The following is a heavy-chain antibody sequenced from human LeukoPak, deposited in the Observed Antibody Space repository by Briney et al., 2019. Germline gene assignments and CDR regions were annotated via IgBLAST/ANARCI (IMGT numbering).Heavy chain of an antibody. D-gene: IGHD6-19*01. Sequence: GASVKVSCKASGYTFTGYYMHWVRQAPGQGLEWMGWINPNSGGTNYAQKFQGRVTMTRDTSISTAYMELSRLRSDDTAVYYCARVDRQYYSSGWLIDYWGQGTLVTVSS. V-gene: IGHV1-2*02. CDR1: GYTFTGYY. CDR2: INPNSGGT. CDR3: ARVDRQYYSSGWLIDY. J-gene: IGHJ4*02.